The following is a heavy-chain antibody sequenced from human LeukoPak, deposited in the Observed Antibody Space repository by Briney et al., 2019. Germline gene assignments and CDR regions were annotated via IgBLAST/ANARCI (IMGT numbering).Heavy chain of an antibody. CDR3: ATVKYDYGDPVGWFDP. J-gene: IGHJ5*02. D-gene: IGHD4-17*01. CDR2: ILSTGTT. Sequence: GGSLRLSCAASGFPFSASAMTWVRQAPVKGLEWVSHILSTGTTYYADSVRGRFTISRDNSKNTLYLLMTSLRADDTAVYYCATVKYDYGDPVGWFDPWGQGTLVTVSS. V-gene: IGHV3-23*01. CDR1: GFPFSASA.